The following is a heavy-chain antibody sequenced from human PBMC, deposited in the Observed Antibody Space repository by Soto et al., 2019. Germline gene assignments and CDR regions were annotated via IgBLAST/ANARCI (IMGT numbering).Heavy chain of an antibody. V-gene: IGHV4-59*01. CDR2: IYYSGST. Sequence: SETLSLTCTVSGGSISSYYWSWIRQPPGKGLEWIGYIYYSGSTNYNPSLKSRVTISVDTSKNQFSLKLSSVTAADTAVYYCARSSLTGYYQDAFDYWGQRTLVTVSS. J-gene: IGHJ4*02. CDR1: GGSISSYY. CDR3: ARSSLTGYYQDAFDY. D-gene: IGHD3-9*01.